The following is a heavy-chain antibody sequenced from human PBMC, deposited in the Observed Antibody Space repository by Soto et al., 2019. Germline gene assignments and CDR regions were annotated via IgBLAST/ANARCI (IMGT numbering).Heavy chain of an antibody. CDR2: ISAYNTNT. J-gene: IGHJ4*02. D-gene: IGHD2-15*01. Sequence: QVQLVQSGAEVKKPGASVKVSCKTSGYTFTSYHISWVRQAPGQGLEWMGWISAYNTNTNYAQKFQGRGTMTTDTLTSAAYMELRSLRSDDTAGYYCARDTPPADYWGQGTLVTVSS. V-gene: IGHV1-18*01. CDR3: ARDTPPADY. CDR1: GYTFTSYH.